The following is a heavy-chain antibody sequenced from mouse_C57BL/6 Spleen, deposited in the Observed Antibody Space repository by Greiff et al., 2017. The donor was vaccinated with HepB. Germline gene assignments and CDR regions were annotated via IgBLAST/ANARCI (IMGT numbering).Heavy chain of an antibody. V-gene: IGHV1-4*01. CDR1: GYTFTSYT. D-gene: IGHD1-1*01. J-gene: IGHJ1*03. CDR3: ARGLLRYLWYFDV. CDR2: INPSSGYT. Sequence: VKVVESGAELARPGASVKMSCKASGYTFTSYTMHWVKQRPGQGLEWIGYINPSSGYTKYNQKFKDKATLTADKSSSTAYMQLSSLTSEDSAVYYCARGLLRYLWYFDVWGTGTTVTVSS.